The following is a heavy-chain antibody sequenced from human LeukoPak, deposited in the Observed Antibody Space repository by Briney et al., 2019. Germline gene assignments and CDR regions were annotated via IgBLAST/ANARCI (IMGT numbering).Heavy chain of an antibody. Sequence: ASVKVSCKASGYTFTGYYMHWVRQAPGQGLEWMGWINPNSGGTNYAQKFQGRVTMTRDTSISTAYMELSRLRSDDTAVYYCARGGYYYGSSGYFPDFDYWGQGTLVTVSS. D-gene: IGHD3-22*01. J-gene: IGHJ4*02. CDR2: INPNSGGT. CDR1: GYTFTGYY. CDR3: ARGGYYYGSSGYFPDFDY. V-gene: IGHV1-2*02.